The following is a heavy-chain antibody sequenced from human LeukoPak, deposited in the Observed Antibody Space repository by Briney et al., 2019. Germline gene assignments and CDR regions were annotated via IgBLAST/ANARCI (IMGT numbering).Heavy chain of an antibody. V-gene: IGHV1-18*01. Sequence: GPVKGSLKGSGYHLTRHGIHWGGKAPGKGPWWIGWISAYNGNTNYAQKLQGRVTMTTDTSTSTAYMELRSLRSDDTAVYYCARDRVNNYYYYGMDVWGQGTTVTVSS. CDR1: GYHLTRHG. D-gene: IGHD3-22*01. CDR2: ISAYNGNT. CDR3: ARDRVNNYYYYGMDV. J-gene: IGHJ6*02.